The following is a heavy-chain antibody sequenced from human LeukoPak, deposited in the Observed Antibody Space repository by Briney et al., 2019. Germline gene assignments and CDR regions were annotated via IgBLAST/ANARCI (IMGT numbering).Heavy chain of an antibody. J-gene: IGHJ4*02. CDR1: GGTFSSYA. CDR3: ARDSGSYQGLDY. CDR2: IIPIFGTA. V-gene: IGHV1-69*05. Sequence: SVKVSCKASGGTFSSYAISWVRQAPGQGLEWMGGIIPIFGTANYALKFQGRVTITTDESTSTAYMELSSLRSEDTAVYYCARDSGSYQGLDYWGQGTLVTVSS. D-gene: IGHD1-26*01.